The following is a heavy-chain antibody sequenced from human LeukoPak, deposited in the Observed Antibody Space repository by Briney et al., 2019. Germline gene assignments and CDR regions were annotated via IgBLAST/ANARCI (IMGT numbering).Heavy chain of an antibody. Sequence: PGGSLRLSCAASGFPFDDYGMLWVRQAPGKGLEWVSGINWNGGSTGYADSVKGRFTISRDNAKNSLYLQMNSLRAEDTALYYCARDQGYSSGWYNWDYYYYYYMDVWGKGTTVTVSS. CDR2: INWNGGST. CDR3: ARDQGYSSGWYNWDYYYYYYMDV. CDR1: GFPFDDYG. J-gene: IGHJ6*03. V-gene: IGHV3-20*04. D-gene: IGHD6-19*01.